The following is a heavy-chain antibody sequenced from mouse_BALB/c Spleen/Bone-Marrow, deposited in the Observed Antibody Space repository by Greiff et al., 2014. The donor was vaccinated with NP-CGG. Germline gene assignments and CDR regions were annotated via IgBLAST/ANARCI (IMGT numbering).Heavy chain of an antibody. D-gene: IGHD1-1*01. CDR3: ARRNYGSSYWYFDV. V-gene: IGHV1-31*01. Sequence: VQLQQSGPELVKPGASVKISCKASGYSFTGYYMHWVKQSHVKSLEWIGRINPYNGATSYNQNFKDKASLTVDKSPSTAYMELHSLTSEDSAVYYCARRNYGSSYWYFDVWGAGTTVTVSS. CDR2: INPYNGAT. CDR1: GYSFTGYY. J-gene: IGHJ1*01.